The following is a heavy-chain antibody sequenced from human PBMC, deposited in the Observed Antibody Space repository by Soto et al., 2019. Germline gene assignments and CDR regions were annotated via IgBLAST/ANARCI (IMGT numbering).Heavy chain of an antibody. J-gene: IGHJ6*02. Sequence: EVQLVESGGGLVQPGGSLRLSCAASGFTFSSYSMNWVRQAPGKGLEWVSYISSSSSTIYYADSVKGRFTISRDNAKNSLYLQMNSLIDEDTAVYYCARDKSPYDFWSGYYNYYYYGMDVWGQGTTVTVSS. V-gene: IGHV3-48*02. CDR2: ISSSSSTI. CDR3: ARDKSPYDFWSGYYNYYYYGMDV. D-gene: IGHD3-3*01. CDR1: GFTFSSYS.